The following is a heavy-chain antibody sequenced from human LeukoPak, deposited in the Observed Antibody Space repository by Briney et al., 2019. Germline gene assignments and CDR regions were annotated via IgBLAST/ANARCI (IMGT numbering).Heavy chain of an antibody. D-gene: IGHD3-22*01. CDR3: VKSMMEVVIKTPLDY. CDR2: ITTNGGST. V-gene: IGHV3-64D*06. J-gene: IGHJ4*02. Sequence: GGSLRLSCSASGFTFSNYALHWVRQAPGKGLEYVSAITTNGGSTFYADSVKGRFTISRDSSKNTLYLQMSSLRAEDTAVYYCVKSMMEVVIKTPLDYWGQGTLVTVSS. CDR1: GFTFSNYA.